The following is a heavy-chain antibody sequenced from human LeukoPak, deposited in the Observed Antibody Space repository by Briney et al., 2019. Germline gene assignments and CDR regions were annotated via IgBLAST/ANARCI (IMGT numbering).Heavy chain of an antibody. D-gene: IGHD3-10*01. CDR3: AKDHAVRGVIIIRYFDY. Sequence: GGSLRLSCAASGFTFSSYAMSWVRQAPGKGLEWVSAISGSGGSTYYADSVKGRFTISRDNSKNTLYLQMNSLRAEDTAVYYCAKDHAVRGVIIIRYFDYWGQGTLATVSS. CDR1: GFTFSSYA. V-gene: IGHV3-23*01. CDR2: ISGSGGST. J-gene: IGHJ4*02.